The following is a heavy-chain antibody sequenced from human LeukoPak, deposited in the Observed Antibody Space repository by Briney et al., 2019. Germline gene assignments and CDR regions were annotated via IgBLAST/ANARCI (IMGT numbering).Heavy chain of an antibody. CDR3: ARLQEHGYDSSGYHI. CDR2: IIHSGNT. Sequence: SETLSLTCAVYGASFSDYYWTWIRQPPGKGLEWIGEIIHSGNTNYNASLKSRVTISVDTSKNQFSLKLSSVTAADTAVFYCARLQEHGYDSSGYHIWGQGTLVTVSS. J-gene: IGHJ4*02. CDR1: GASFSDYY. D-gene: IGHD3-22*01. V-gene: IGHV4-34*12.